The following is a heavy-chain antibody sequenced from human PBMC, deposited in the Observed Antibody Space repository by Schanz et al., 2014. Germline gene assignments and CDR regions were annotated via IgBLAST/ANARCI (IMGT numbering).Heavy chain of an antibody. D-gene: IGHD5-12*01. V-gene: IGHV1-18*04. Sequence: QVQLVQSGAEVQKPGASVMLSCKTSGYSFNLFGVSWVRQAPGQGLEWMGWISAYNGNMNYAPKFQGRVTMTTDTSTSTAYMELRNLRSDDTAVYYCARGPLGTSPWGQGTLVTVSS. CDR3: ARGPLGTSP. CDR2: ISAYNGNM. J-gene: IGHJ5*02. CDR1: GYSFNLFG.